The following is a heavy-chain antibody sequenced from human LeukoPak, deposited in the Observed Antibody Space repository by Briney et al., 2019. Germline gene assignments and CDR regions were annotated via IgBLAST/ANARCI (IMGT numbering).Heavy chain of an antibody. CDR1: GYTFTSYD. CDR3: ARAVDYAGVAET. D-gene: IGHD4-23*01. CDR2: MNPNSGNT. V-gene: IGHV1-8*01. Sequence: ASVKVSCKASGYTFTSYDINWVRQATGQGLEWMGWMNPNSGNTGYAQKFQGRVTMTRDTSISTAYMDLSRLRSDDTAVYYCARAVDYAGVAETWGQGTLVTVSS. J-gene: IGHJ5*02.